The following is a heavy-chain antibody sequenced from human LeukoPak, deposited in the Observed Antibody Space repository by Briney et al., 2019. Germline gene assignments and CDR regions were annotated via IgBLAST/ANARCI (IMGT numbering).Heavy chain of an antibody. D-gene: IGHD6-13*01. CDR1: GGSISSYY. Sequence: PSETLSLTCTVSGGSISSYYWSWIRQPAGKGLEWIGRIYTSGSTNYNPSLKSRVTISVDKSKNQFSLKLSSVTAADTAVYYCARDREPQLPSMGLYYYYYYMDVWGKGTTVTVSS. CDR3: ARDREPQLPSMGLYYYYYYMDV. J-gene: IGHJ6*03. V-gene: IGHV4-4*07. CDR2: IYTSGST.